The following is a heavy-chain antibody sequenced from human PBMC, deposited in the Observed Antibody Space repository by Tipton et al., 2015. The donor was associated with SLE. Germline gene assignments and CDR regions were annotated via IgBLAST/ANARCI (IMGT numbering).Heavy chain of an antibody. D-gene: IGHD2-8*01. CDR2: IHYDGSIK. Sequence: SLRLSCAASGFTFSRFGMHWVRQAPGGGLEGVTYIHYDGSIKHYADSVRGRFVVSRDNSKGTLSLQMNSLRGEDTAMYYCVKDPWSRVGTNFDPWGQGVLVTVSS. CDR3: VKDPWSRVGTNFDP. CDR1: GFTFSRFG. V-gene: IGHV3-30*02. J-gene: IGHJ5*02.